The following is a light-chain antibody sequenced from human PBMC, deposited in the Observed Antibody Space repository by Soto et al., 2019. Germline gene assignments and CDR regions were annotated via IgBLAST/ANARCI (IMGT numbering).Light chain of an antibody. J-gene: IGLJ3*02. V-gene: IGLV2-14*01. CDR3: SSYTSTNTLWV. CDR2: EVS. CDR1: SSDIGGYNY. Sequence: QSALTQPASVSGSPGQSITISCTGTSSDIGGYNYVSWYQQHPGKAPKLMIYEVSYRPSGVSHRFSGSKSGNTASLTISGLQAEDEGDYYCSSYTSTNTLWVFGGGTQLTVL.